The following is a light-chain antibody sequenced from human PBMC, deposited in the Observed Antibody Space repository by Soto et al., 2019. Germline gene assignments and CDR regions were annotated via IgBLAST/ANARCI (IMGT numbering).Light chain of an antibody. V-gene: IGLV2-14*01. J-gene: IGLJ1*01. CDR2: EVT. CDR3: SSYTSTSTLYA. Sequence: QSALTQPASVCGSPGQSITISCIGTSSDIGAYNYVSWYQQHPGKVPKLMIYEVTNRPSGLSNRFSGSKSGKTASLTISGLHAPDDAHYFCSSYTSTSTLYAFGTGTKVTV. CDR1: SSDIGAYNY.